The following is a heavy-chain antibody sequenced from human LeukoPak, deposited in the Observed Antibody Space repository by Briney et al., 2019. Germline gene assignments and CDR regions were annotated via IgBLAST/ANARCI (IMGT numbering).Heavy chain of an antibody. Sequence: ASVKVSCKASGYTCTSYGISWVRQAPGQGLEWMGWISAYNGNTNYAQKLQGRVTMTTDTSTSTAYMELRSLRSDDTAVYYCARLWFGELPLDYWGQGTLVTVSS. D-gene: IGHD3-10*01. J-gene: IGHJ4*02. CDR2: ISAYNGNT. CDR3: ARLWFGELPLDY. V-gene: IGHV1-18*04. CDR1: GYTCTSYG.